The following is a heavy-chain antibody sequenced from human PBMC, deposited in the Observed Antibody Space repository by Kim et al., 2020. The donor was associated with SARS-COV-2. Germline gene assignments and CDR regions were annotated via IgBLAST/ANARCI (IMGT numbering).Heavy chain of an antibody. CDR3: ARGIFTGGLDV. V-gene: IGHV3-74*01. CDR1: GFTFHNHS. J-gene: IGHJ6*02. Sequence: GGSLRLSCVASGFTFHNHSMNWVRQPPGKGLEWVSRIIRDGSIADYADSVKGRFTISRDNAENTLYLQMNSLRTEDTAVYYCARGIFTGGLDVWGQGTTVTVSS. CDR2: IIRDGSIA. D-gene: IGHD3-9*01.